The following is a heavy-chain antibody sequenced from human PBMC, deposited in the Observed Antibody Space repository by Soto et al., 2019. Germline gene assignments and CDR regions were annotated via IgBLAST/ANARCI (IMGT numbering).Heavy chain of an antibody. Sequence: QLQLQESGPGLVKRSETLPLTCTVSGGSISSSSYYWDWIRQPPGKGLEWIGTIYYSGSTYYNPSLKSRVTISIDTSKSQFSLKLSSVTAADTAVYYCARHVGVTHGLDVWGQGTTVTVSS. CDR1: GGSISSSSYY. D-gene: IGHD1-26*01. V-gene: IGHV4-39*01. CDR2: IYYSGST. J-gene: IGHJ6*02. CDR3: ARHVGVTHGLDV.